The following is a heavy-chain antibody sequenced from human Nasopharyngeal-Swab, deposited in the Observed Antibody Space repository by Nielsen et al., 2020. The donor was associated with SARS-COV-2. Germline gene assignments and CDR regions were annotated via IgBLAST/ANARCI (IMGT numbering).Heavy chain of an antibody. Sequence: GESLKISCAAAGFTFSNYWMSWVRQAPGKGLEWVANIKQDGSEKNYVDSVKGRLTISRDNAKNSLPLQMNSLRAEDTAVYFCAREERESGGFDYWGQGTLVTVSS. J-gene: IGHJ4*02. CDR2: IKQDGSEK. D-gene: IGHD4-23*01. V-gene: IGHV3-7*01. CDR3: AREERESGGFDY. CDR1: GFTFSNYW.